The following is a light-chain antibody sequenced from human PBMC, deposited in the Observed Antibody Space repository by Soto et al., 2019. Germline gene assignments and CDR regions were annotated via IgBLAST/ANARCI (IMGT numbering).Light chain of an antibody. CDR1: QSVSSNY. Sequence: EIVLTQSPGTLSLSPGERATLSCRATQSVSSNYLAWYQQKSGQAPNLLIYGASSRATGIPDRFSGSGSGTDFTLTISRLEPEDFAVYYCQQYGSSPLTFGGGTKVEIK. J-gene: IGKJ4*01. CDR3: QQYGSSPLT. V-gene: IGKV3-20*01. CDR2: GAS.